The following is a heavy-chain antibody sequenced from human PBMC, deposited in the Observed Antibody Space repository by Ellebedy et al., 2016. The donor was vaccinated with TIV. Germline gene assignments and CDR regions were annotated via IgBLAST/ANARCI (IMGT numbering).Heavy chain of an antibody. CDR1: GFSFGDYA. CDR2: IRSKPNGGTT. J-gene: IGHJ4*02. D-gene: IGHD3-10*01. CDR3: TRGSYGY. V-gene: IGHV3-49*03. Sequence: GESLKISCTASGFSFGDYAMSWFRQAPGKGLEWVGLIRSKPNGGTTEYAASVKGRFSISRADSKSIAYLQMNSLKTEDTAVYYCTRGSYGYWGQGTLVTVSS.